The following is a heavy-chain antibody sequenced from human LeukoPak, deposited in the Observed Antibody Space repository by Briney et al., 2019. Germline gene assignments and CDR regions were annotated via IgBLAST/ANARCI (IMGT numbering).Heavy chain of an antibody. CDR3: ARHLPYYYDSSGYYYYYGMDV. Sequence: SETLSLTCAVYGGSFSGYYWSWIRQPPGKGLEWIGYIYYSGSTNYNPSLKSRVTISVDTSKNQFSLKLSSVTAADTAVYYCARHLPYYYDSSGYYYYYGMDVWGQGTTVTVSS. D-gene: IGHD3-22*01. CDR2: IYYSGST. V-gene: IGHV4-59*08. CDR1: GGSFSGYY. J-gene: IGHJ6*02.